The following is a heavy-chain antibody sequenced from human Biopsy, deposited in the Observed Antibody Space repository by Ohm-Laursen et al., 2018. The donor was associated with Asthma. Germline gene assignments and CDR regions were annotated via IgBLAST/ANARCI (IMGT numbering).Heavy chain of an antibody. J-gene: IGHJ6*02. Sequence: SDTLSLTCTVSGDSISSYYWSWIRQPPGKGLEWLRYIHYHGSDNYNPSLESRVTISVDTSKNQFSLRLNSVTAADTAVYYCARGPNYHGSGRAPIGMDVWGQGTTVTVSS. CDR1: GDSISSYY. D-gene: IGHD3-10*01. CDR3: ARGPNYHGSGRAPIGMDV. V-gene: IGHV4-59*07. CDR2: IHYHGSD.